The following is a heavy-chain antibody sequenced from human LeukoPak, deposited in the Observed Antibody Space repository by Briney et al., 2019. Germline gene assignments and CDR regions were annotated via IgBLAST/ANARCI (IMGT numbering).Heavy chain of an antibody. J-gene: IGHJ4*02. CDR2: ISGDGGST. CDR1: GFTFDDYA. D-gene: IGHD5-24*01. V-gene: IGHV3-43*02. CDR3: AKSAPRRDGYNLNFDY. Sequence: GGSLRLSCAASGFTFDDYAMHWVRQAPGKGLEWVSLISGDGGSTYYADSVKGRFTIFRDNSKNSLYLQMNSLRTEDTALYYCAKSAPRRDGYNLNFDYWGQGTLVTVSS.